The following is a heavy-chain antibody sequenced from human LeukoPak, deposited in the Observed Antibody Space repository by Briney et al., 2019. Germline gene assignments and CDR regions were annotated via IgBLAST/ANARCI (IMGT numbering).Heavy chain of an antibody. CDR1: GFTFSSYA. Sequence: VLLGGSLRLSCAASGFTFSSYAMSWVRQAPGKGLEWVSGISGSGGSTYYADSVKGRFTISRDNSKNTLYLQMNSLRAEDTAVYYCAKAVLGYCTSGVCRDYYMDVWGKGTTVTVSS. CDR2: ISGSGGST. D-gene: IGHD2-8*01. CDR3: AKAVLGYCTSGVCRDYYMDV. J-gene: IGHJ6*03. V-gene: IGHV3-23*01.